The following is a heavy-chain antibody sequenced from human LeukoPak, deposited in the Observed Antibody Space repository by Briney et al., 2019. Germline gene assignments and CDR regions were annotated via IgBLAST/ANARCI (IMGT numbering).Heavy chain of an antibody. J-gene: IGHJ4*02. D-gene: IGHD5-24*01. V-gene: IGHV3-23*01. Sequence: GGXXRXXCAXXGXXLSSXAXXWVRQAPGKGLEWVSSISGGAGSTYHADSVKGRFTISRDNSKNTLYLQVNSLRAEDTAVYYCAKDRGTKMATTFGYWGQGTLVTVSS. CDR2: ISGGAGST. CDR1: GXXLSSXA. CDR3: AKDRGTKMATTFGY.